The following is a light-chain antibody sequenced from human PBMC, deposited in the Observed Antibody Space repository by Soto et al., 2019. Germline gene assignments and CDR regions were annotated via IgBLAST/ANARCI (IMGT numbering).Light chain of an antibody. J-gene: IGKJ1*01. CDR2: GAS. Sequence: EIVMTQSPATLSVSPGERVTLSCRASQSVSISLAWYQQKPGQAPRLLIYGASTRAIGIPARFSGSGSETEFTLTISSLQSEDFAVYYWQQYNNWWTFGQGTKVEIK. V-gene: IGKV3-15*01. CDR1: QSVSIS. CDR3: QQYNNWWT.